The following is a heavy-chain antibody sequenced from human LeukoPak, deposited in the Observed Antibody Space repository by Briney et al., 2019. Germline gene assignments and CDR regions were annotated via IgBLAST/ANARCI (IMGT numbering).Heavy chain of an antibody. CDR3: ARALQYYFDSSGGMDV. CDR1: GDTFTTFA. J-gene: IGHJ6*02. D-gene: IGHD3-22*01. Sequence: GASVKVSCKVSGDTFTTFAISWVRQAPGQGLEWMGRIIPISGIVNYAQNFQDRVTMTADKSRSTAYMELSSLRSDDTAVYYCARALQYYFDSSGGMDVWGQGTTVTVSS. V-gene: IGHV1-69*04. CDR2: IIPISGIV.